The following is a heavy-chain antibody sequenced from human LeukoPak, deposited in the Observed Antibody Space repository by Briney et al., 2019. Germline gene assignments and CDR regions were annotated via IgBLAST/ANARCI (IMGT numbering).Heavy chain of an antibody. V-gene: IGHV4-39*07. CDR3: ARGVWNYGFFDY. CDR2: IYYSGST. D-gene: IGHD1-7*01. CDR1: GGSISSSSYS. J-gene: IGHJ4*02. Sequence: PSETLSLTCTVSGGSISSSSYSWGWIRQPPGKGLEWIGSIYYSGSTYYNPSLKSRVTISVDTSKNQFSLKLSSVTAADTAVYYCARGVWNYGFFDYWGQGTLVTVSS.